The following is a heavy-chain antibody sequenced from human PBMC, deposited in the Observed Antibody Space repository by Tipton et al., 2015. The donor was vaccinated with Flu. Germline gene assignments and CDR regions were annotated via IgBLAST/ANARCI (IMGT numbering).Heavy chain of an antibody. V-gene: IGHV4-61*02. CDR3: ARLRRPSLIGRYYFDY. CDR2: IYTSGST. J-gene: IGHJ4*02. CDR1: GGSISSGSYY. Sequence: LRLSCTVSGGSISSGSYYWSWIRQPAGKGLEWIGRIYTSGSTNYNPSLKSRVTISVDTSKNQFSLKLSSVTAADTAVYYCARLRRPSLIGRYYFDYWGQGTLVTVSS. D-gene: IGHD3-16*01.